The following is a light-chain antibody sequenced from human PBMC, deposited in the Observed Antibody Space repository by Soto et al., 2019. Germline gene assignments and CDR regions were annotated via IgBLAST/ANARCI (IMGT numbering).Light chain of an antibody. CDR2: EVV. Sequence: QSALTQPPSASGSPGQSITISCTGTKNDIGVYDFVSWYQHHPGKAPRLIIYEVVQRPSGVPDRSSGSKSGNTASLTVSGLQAADEAAYFCKSYAGSNTYAFGSGTKLTVL. CDR1: KNDIGVYDF. V-gene: IGLV2-8*01. CDR3: KSYAGSNTYA. J-gene: IGLJ1*01.